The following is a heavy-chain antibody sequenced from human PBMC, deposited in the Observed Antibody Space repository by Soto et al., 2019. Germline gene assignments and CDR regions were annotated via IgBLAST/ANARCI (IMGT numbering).Heavy chain of an antibody. CDR1: GGSLSGYY. V-gene: IGHV4-34*01. D-gene: IGHD5-12*01. J-gene: IGHJ4*02. CDR3: GRGQEGVVATH. Sequence: QVQLQQWGAGLLKPSETLSLNCAVTGGSLSGYYWSWIRQPPGKGLEWIGEVKDGGHTNYSPSLRGRVTITSDTSNNQSSLGLNFVTAADRGGYYCGRGQEGVVATHWDQGSLVTVPS. CDR2: VKDGGHT.